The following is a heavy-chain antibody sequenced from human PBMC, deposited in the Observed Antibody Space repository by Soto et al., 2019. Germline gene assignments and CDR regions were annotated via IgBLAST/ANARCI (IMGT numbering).Heavy chain of an antibody. J-gene: IGHJ4*02. CDR2: IYYSGST. V-gene: IGHV4-59*08. CDR3: ASHDSRIGGLY. D-gene: IGHD2-21*01. CDR1: GGSISSYY. Sequence: QVQLQESGPGLVKPSETLSLTCTVSGGSISSYYWSWIRQPPGKGLEWIGYIYYSGSTNYNPSLRSRVTISVDTSKNQFSLKLSSVTAADTAVYYCASHDSRIGGLYWGQGTLVTVSS.